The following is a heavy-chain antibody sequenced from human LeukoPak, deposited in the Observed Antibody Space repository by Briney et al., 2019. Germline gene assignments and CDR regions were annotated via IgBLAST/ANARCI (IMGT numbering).Heavy chain of an antibody. D-gene: IGHD3-16*01. J-gene: IGHJ4*02. V-gene: IGHV1-58*02. Sequence: SVKVSCKASGFLFSSSAMQWVRQARGQRLEWIGWIVVGSGNTNYAQKFQERVTITRDMSTNTAYMELSSLRSEDTAVYYCAADDQQLILWGQGTLVTVSS. CDR3: AADDQQLIL. CDR1: GFLFSSSA. CDR2: IVVGSGNT.